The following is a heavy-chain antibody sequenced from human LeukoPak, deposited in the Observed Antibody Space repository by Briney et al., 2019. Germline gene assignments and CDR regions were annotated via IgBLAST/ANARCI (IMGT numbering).Heavy chain of an antibody. CDR1: GGSITNRNW. D-gene: IGHD7-27*01. J-gene: IGHJ3*02. CDR2: IYHTGIT. CDR3: ARVFELGMNAVDI. V-gene: IGHV4-4*02. Sequence: SGTMSLTCTISGGSITNRNWWSWVRQPPGKGLEWIGEIYHTGITKYGPSLKSRVTISVDKSKNQFSLNVTSVTAADTAIYYCARVFELGMNAVDIWGQGTMVTVSS.